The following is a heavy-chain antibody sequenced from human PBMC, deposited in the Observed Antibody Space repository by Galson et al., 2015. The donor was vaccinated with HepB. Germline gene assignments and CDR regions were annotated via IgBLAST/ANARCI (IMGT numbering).Heavy chain of an antibody. V-gene: IGHV3-30*18. D-gene: IGHD3-9*01. J-gene: IGHJ4*02. Sequence: SLRLSCAAFGFTFGSYGMHWVRQAPGKGLEWVAVTSYDGTHKYYVDSVKGRFTISRDYSKNTLYLQMNSRRPEDTAVYYCAKDLARRSYYDNSKWGPKIDYWGQGILVTVSS. CDR2: TSYDGTHK. CDR3: AKDLARRSYYDNSKWGPKIDY. CDR1: GFTFGSYG.